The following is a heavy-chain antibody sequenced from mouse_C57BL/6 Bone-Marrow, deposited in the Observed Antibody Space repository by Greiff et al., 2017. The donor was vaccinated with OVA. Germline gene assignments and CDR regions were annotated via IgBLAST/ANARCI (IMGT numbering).Heavy chain of an antibody. CDR1: GYTFTDYY. CDR3: AMRYYYGSSYWFAY. J-gene: IGHJ3*01. V-gene: IGHV1-26*01. CDR2: INPNNGGT. Sequence: VQLQQSGPELVKPGASVKISCKASGYTFTDYYMNWVKQSHGKSLEWIGDINPNNGGTSYNQKFKGKATLTVDKSSSTAYMELRSLTSEDSAVYYCAMRYYYGSSYWFAYWGQGTLVTVSA. D-gene: IGHD1-1*01.